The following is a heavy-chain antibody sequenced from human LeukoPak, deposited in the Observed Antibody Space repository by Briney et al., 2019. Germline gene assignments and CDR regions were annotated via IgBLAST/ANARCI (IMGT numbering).Heavy chain of an antibody. V-gene: IGHV3-30*02. Sequence: PGGSLRLSCAASGFTFSGYGMHWVRQAPGKGLEWVAFIRSDGSNKYYADSVKGRFTFSRDNSKNTLYLQMNSLRAEDTAVYYCAKVGQYYDILTGYYPYWGQGTLVTVSS. J-gene: IGHJ4*02. D-gene: IGHD3-9*01. CDR2: IRSDGSNK. CDR3: AKVGQYYDILTGYYPY. CDR1: GFTFSGYG.